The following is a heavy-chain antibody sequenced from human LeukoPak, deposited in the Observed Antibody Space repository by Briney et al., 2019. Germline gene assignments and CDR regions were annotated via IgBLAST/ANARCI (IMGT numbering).Heavy chain of an antibody. D-gene: IGHD3-3*01. CDR2: ISAYNYNT. CDR1: GYMFTSYG. V-gene: IGHV1-18*01. J-gene: IGHJ5*02. Sequence: ASVKVSCKASGYMFTSYGISWVRQAPGQGLEWMGWISAYNYNTNYAHKVQGRVSMTTDTSTSTAYMELRSLTSDDTAVYYCARHPYDFWSGYLGAWFDAWGQGTLVTVS. CDR3: ARHPYDFWSGYLGAWFDA.